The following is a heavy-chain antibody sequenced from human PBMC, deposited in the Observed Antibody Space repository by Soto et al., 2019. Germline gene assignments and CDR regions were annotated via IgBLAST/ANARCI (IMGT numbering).Heavy chain of an antibody. D-gene: IGHD3-22*01. CDR2: IIPIFGTA. CDR3: ARPISYYYDSSGYSHDAFDI. CDR1: GGTFSSYA. Sequence: SVKVSCKASGGTFSSYAISWVRQAPGQGLEWMGGIIPIFGTANYAQKFQGRVTITADKSTSTAYMELSSLRSEDTAVYYCARPISYYYDSSGYSHDAFDIWGQGTMVTVSS. J-gene: IGHJ3*02. V-gene: IGHV1-69*06.